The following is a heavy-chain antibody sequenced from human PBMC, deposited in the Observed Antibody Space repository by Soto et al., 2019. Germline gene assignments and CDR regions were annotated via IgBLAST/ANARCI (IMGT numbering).Heavy chain of an antibody. CDR1: GFTFSSYD. J-gene: IGHJ5*02. D-gene: IGHD1-1*01. V-gene: IGHV3-13*01. Sequence: GGSLRLSCAAAGFTFSSYDIHGLRRARGKGLEWVSAIGTAGDTYYPGFVKGRFTISRENAKNTLYLQMNSLRVEDTAVYYCTRTYVPGIAGFDPWGQGTLVTVSS. CDR3: TRTYVPGIAGFDP. CDR2: IGTAGDT.